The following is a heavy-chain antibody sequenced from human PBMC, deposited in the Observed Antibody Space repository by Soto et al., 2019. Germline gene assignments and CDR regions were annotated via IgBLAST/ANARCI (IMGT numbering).Heavy chain of an antibody. CDR1: GYTLTELS. CDR2: FDPEDGET. D-gene: IGHD3-10*01. V-gene: IGHV1-24*01. Sequence: AASVKVSCKVSGYTLTELSIHWVRQAPAKGLEWMGGFDPEDGETIFAQKFQGRLTMTEETSTDTTYMELSSLRSEDTAVYYCATYIAGGESYSDNGMDVWGKGTTDTVSS. CDR3: ATYIAGGESYSDNGMDV. J-gene: IGHJ6*04.